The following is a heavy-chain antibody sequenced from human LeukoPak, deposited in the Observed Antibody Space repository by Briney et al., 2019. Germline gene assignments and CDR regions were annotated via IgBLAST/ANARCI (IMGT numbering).Heavy chain of an antibody. J-gene: IGHJ5*02. CDR3: ASSGGYCSSTSCYKGGRVNWFDP. CDR1: GGTFSSYA. CDR2: IIPIFGTA. V-gene: IGHV1-69*05. Sequence: SVKVSCKASGGTFSSYAISWVRQAPGQGLEWMGGIIPIFGTANYAQKSQGRVTITTDESTSTAYMELSSLRSEDTAVYYCASSGGYCSSTSCYKGGRVNWFDPWGQGTLVTVSS. D-gene: IGHD2-2*02.